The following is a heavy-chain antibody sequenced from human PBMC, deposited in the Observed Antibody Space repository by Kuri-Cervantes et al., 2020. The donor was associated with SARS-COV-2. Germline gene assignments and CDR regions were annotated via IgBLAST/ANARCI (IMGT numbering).Heavy chain of an antibody. CDR1: GYTFTGYY. CDR3: ARDRRYCSGGSCYSGYFQH. CDR2: INPNSGGT. D-gene: IGHD2-15*01. J-gene: IGHJ1*01. V-gene: IGHV1-2*02. Sequence: ASVKVSCKASGYTFTGYYVHWVRQAPGQGLEWMGWINPNSGGTNYAQKFQGRVTMTRDTSISTAYMELSRLRSDDTAVYYCARDRRYCSGGSCYSGYFQHWGQGTLVTVSS.